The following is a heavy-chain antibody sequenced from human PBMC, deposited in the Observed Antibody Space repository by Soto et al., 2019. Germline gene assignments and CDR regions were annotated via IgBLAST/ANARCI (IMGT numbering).Heavy chain of an antibody. D-gene: IGHD3-9*01. CDR2: IIPIFGTA. CDR3: ARDQWKPAERVLRYFDWLGYYYYGMDV. V-gene: IGHV1-69*06. Sequence: GASVKFSCKASGGTFSSYAISWVRQAPGQGLEWMGGIIPIFGTANYAQKFQGRVTITADKSTSTAYMELSSLRSEDTAVYYCARDQWKPAERVLRYFDWLGYYYYGMDVWGQGTTVTVSS. CDR1: GGTFSSYA. J-gene: IGHJ6*02.